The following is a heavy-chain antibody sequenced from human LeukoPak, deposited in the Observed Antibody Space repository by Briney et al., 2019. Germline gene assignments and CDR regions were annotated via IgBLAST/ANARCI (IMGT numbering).Heavy chain of an antibody. Sequence: PSESLSLTCAVYGGSFSGYYWSWIRQPAGNGLEWIGEINHSGSTNYNPSLKSRVTISVDTSKNQFSLKLSSVTAADTAVYYCARRSSRDDFWSGYSKYNWFDPWGQGTLVTVSS. CDR2: INHSGST. V-gene: IGHV4-34*01. J-gene: IGHJ5*02. CDR1: GGSFSGYY. D-gene: IGHD3-3*01. CDR3: ARRSSRDDFWSGYSKYNWFDP.